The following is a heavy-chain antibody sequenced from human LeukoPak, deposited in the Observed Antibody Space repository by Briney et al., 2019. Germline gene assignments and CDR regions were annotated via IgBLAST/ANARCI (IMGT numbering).Heavy chain of an antibody. CDR3: GREHYYHSVY. V-gene: IGHV1-18*01. CDR2: INTYTGNT. D-gene: IGHD3-10*01. CDR1: GYSFTSFG. J-gene: IGHJ4*02. Sequence: ASVKVSCKASGYSFTSFGISWVRQAPGQGLEWMGWINTYTGNTNYAQKFQGRVAMTTDTSTNTVYLELRSLRSDDTAVYFCGREHYYHSVYWGPGTLVTVSP.